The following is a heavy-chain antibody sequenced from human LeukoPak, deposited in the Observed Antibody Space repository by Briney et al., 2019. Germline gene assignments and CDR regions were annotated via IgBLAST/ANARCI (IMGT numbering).Heavy chain of an antibody. V-gene: IGHV1-2*02. D-gene: IGHD3-10*01. CDR3: ARGITMVRGYYYYYMDV. CDR2: INPNSGGT. CDR1: GYTFTSYY. J-gene: IGHJ6*03. Sequence: ASVKVSCKASGYTFTSYYMHWVRQAPGQGLEWMGWINPNSGGTNYAQKFQGRVTMTRDTSISTAYMELSRLRSDDTAVYYCARGITMVRGYYYYYMDVWGKGTTVTVSS.